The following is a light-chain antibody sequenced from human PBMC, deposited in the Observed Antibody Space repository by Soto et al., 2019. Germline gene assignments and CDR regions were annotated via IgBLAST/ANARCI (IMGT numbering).Light chain of an antibody. J-gene: IGKJ2*01. V-gene: IGKV3-20*01. CDR2: GAS. Sequence: EIVLTQSPGTLSLSPGERATLSCRASQSVSSSYLVWNQQKPGQAPRLLIYGASKRATGIPDRFSGSGSGTDFTLTISRLEPEDFAVYYCQQLGNLPYTFGQGTKLEIK. CDR3: QQLGNLPYT. CDR1: QSVSSSY.